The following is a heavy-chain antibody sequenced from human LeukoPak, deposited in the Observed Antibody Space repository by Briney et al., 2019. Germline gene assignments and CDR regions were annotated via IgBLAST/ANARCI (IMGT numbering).Heavy chain of an antibody. CDR1: VGSISSSSYY. D-gene: IGHD1-1*01. J-gene: IGHJ5*02. V-gene: IGHV4-39*01. Sequence: SETLSLTCTVSVGSISSSSYYWGWIRQPPGKGLEWIGSIYYSGSTYYNPSLKSRVTISVDTSKNHFSLKLSSVTAADTAVYYCGRHVQAPSFDPWGQGTLVTVSS. CDR2: IYYSGST. CDR3: GRHVQAPSFDP.